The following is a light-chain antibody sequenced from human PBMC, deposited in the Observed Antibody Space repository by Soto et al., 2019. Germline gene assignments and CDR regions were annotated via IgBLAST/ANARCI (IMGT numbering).Light chain of an antibody. V-gene: IGKV3-11*01. CDR1: QSFRGL. CDR3: QQRHMWPIT. Sequence: EVVLTQSPATLSLSPGEIAALSCRASQSFRGLLAWYQQKPGQAPRLLIYDAYNRATGIPPRFSGSGSGTDFTLTISSLEPEDSAVYYCQQRHMWPITFGQGTRLEI. J-gene: IGKJ5*01. CDR2: DAY.